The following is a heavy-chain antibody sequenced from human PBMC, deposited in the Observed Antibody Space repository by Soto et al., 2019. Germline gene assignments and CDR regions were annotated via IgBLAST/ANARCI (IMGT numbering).Heavy chain of an antibody. D-gene: IGHD5-18*01. J-gene: IGHJ4*02. CDR3: ARHGYNYGGGYLRY. V-gene: IGHV3-66*04. Sequence: EVQLVESGGGLVQPGGSLRLSCAASGVTVSSNYMSWVRQAPGKGLEWVSVTYSGGSTYYADSVTGRFTISRDNSKNTLYLQMHSLRAEDTAVYYGARHGYNYGGGYLRYGGQETLVTVSS. CDR1: GVTVSSNY. CDR2: TYSGGST.